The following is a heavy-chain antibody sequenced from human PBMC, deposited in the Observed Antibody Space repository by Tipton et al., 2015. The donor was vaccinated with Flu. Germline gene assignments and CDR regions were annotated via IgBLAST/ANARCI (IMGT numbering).Heavy chain of an antibody. D-gene: IGHD2-15*01. CDR3: AKDFRGSGLLFYYGMDV. CDR1: GFTFSDDY. V-gene: IGHV3-11*01. CDR2: ISSSGSTI. Sequence: QLVQSGGGLVKPGGYLRLSCAASGFTFSDDYMSWIRQAPGKGLEWVSHISSSGSTINYADSVKGRFTISRDNAKNSLYLQMNSLRAEDTAVYYCAKDFRGSGLLFYYGMDVWGQGTTVTVSS. J-gene: IGHJ6*02.